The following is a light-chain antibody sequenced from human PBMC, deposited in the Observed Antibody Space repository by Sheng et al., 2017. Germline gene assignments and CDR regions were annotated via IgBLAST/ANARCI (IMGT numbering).Light chain of an antibody. CDR3: QQYGSSRT. V-gene: IGKV3-20*01. CDR2: GAS. CDR1: QSVSSN. J-gene: IGKJ2*02. Sequence: EIVMTQSPATLSVSPGERATLSCRASQSVSSNLAWYQQKPGQAPRLLIYGASNRATGIPDRFSGSGSGTDFTLTISRLEPEDFAVYYCQQYGSSRTFGQGTKLEIK.